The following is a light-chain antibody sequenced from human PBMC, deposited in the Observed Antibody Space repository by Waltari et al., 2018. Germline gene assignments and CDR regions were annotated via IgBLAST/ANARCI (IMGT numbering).Light chain of an antibody. V-gene: IGLV3-1*01. CDR3: QALGSNRWV. CDR2: EDI. Sequence: SYELTQPPSVSVSPGQTASTTCSGDILGNKYASWYQHKPGQSPLLVIYEDIKRPSGIPERFAGPKSGNTATLTISGTQSMDDADYYCQALGSNRWVFGGGTKLTVL. J-gene: IGLJ3*02. CDR1: ILGNKY.